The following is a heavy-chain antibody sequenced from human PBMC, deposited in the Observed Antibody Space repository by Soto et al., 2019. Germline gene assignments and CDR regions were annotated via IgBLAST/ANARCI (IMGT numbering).Heavy chain of an antibody. J-gene: IGHJ6*02. CDR3: ARVVDYYDPYYYYGMDV. V-gene: IGHV3-21*01. CDR1: GFTFSNYN. CDR2: ISSSTSYI. Sequence: EVQLVESGGGLVKPGGSLRLSCAASGFTFSNYNMNWVRQAPGKGLEWVSSISSSTSYIYYADSVKGRFTISRDNAKNSLYLQMNSRRAEDTAVYYCARVVDYYDPYYYYGMDVWGQGTTVTVSS. D-gene: IGHD3-22*01.